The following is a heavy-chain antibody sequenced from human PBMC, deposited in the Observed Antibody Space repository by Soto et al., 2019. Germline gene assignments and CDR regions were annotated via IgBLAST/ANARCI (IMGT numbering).Heavy chain of an antibody. CDR1: GFTFSSYG. CDR3: AKDLSVTMVRGVIRNDAFDI. D-gene: IGHD3-10*01. J-gene: IGHJ3*02. Sequence: QVQLVESGGGVVQPGRSLRLSCAASGFTFSSYGMHWVRQAPGKGLEWVAVISYDGSNKYYADSVKGRFTISRDNSKNPLYLQMNSLRAEDTAVYYCAKDLSVTMVRGVIRNDAFDIWGQGTMVTVSS. CDR2: ISYDGSNK. V-gene: IGHV3-30*18.